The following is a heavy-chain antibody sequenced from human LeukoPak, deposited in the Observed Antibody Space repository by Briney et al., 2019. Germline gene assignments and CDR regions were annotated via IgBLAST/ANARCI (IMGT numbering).Heavy chain of an antibody. D-gene: IGHD5-12*01. CDR1: GFTFSNSD. J-gene: IGHJ6*02. Sequence: GGSLRLSCAASGFTFSNSDMNWVHQAPGKGLEWVSGVSWNGSRTHYADSVKGRFIISRDNSRNTLYLQTNSLRAEDTAVYYCARDINSNYYYYGMDVWGQGTTVTVSS. CDR3: ARDINSNYYYYGMDV. CDR2: VSWNGSRT. V-gene: IGHV3-35*01.